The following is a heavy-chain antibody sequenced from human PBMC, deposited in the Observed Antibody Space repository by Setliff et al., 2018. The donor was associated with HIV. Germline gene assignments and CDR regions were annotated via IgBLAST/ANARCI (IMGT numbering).Heavy chain of an antibody. Sequence: EGSLRLSCAASGFTFSTYTMTWVRQAPGKGLEWVSSISRRSTSIYYADSLKGRFTISRDNAQNSRYLQINSLRADDTAVYYCARVRTAGSTDFYYYMDGWGKGTTVTVSS. D-gene: IGHD3-10*01. CDR1: GFTFSTYT. CDR3: ARVRTAGSTDFYYYMDG. V-gene: IGHV3-21*01. CDR2: ISRRSTSI. J-gene: IGHJ6*03.